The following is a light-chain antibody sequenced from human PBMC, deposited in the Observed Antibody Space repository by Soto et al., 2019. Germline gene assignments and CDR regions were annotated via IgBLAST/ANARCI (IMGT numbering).Light chain of an antibody. CDR3: SSYTSSSTYV. V-gene: IGLV2-14*01. CDR1: SSDVGNYNY. Sequence: QSVLTQPASVSGSPGQSITISCTGTSSDVGNYNYVSWYQQHPGKAPKLMIHDVSNRPSGVSNRFSGSKSGNTASLTISGFQAEDEADYYCSSYTSSSTYVFGTGTKVTVL. J-gene: IGLJ1*01. CDR2: DVS.